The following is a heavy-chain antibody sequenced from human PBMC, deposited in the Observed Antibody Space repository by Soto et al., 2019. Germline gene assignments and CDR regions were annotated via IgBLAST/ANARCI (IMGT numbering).Heavy chain of an antibody. V-gene: IGHV3-30-3*01. D-gene: IGHD4-17*01. CDR3: ARGPGRVTTFDGLDV. Sequence: QVQLVESGGGVVHPGRSLRLSCAASGFTFSHYPMHWVRQAPGKGLEWVAVISFDGSTRYYADSVKGHFTISRDNSKNTLYLQMNSLRAEDTAMYYCARGPGRVTTFDGLDVWGQGTTVTVSS. CDR2: ISFDGSTR. J-gene: IGHJ6*02. CDR1: GFTFSHYP.